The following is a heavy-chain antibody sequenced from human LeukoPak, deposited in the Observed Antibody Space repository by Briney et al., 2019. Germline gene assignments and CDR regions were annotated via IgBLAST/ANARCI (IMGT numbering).Heavy chain of an antibody. J-gene: IGHJ5*02. Sequence: PGGSLRLSCAASGFTFSSYSMNWVRQAPGKGLEWVSSISSSSSYIYYADSVKGRFTISRDNAKNSLYLQMNSLRAEDTAVYYCARAQLVHIVVVTAEYFPHFDPWGQGTLVTVSS. D-gene: IGHD2-21*02. CDR1: GFTFSSYS. CDR2: ISSSSSYI. V-gene: IGHV3-21*04. CDR3: ARAQLVHIVVVTAEYFPHFDP.